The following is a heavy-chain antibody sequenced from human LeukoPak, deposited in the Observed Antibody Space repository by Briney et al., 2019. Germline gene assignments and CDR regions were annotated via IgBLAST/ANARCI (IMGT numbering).Heavy chain of an antibody. V-gene: IGHV4-34*01. D-gene: IGHD6-19*01. CDR2: INHSGST. Sequence: SETLSLTCAVYGGSFSGYYWSWIRQHPGKGLEWIGEINHSGSTNYNPSLESRVTISVDTSKNQFSLKLSSVTAADTAVYYCARHQWLVFGWFDPWGQGTLVTVSS. CDR3: ARHQWLVFGWFDP. CDR1: GGSFSGYY. J-gene: IGHJ5*02.